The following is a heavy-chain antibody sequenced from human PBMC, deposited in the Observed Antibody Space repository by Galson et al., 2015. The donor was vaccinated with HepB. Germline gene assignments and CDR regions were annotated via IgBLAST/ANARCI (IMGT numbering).Heavy chain of an antibody. Sequence: SLRLSCAASGFTFSGSAMHWVRQASGKGLEWVGRIRSKANNYATAYAASVQGRFTISRDDSKNTAYLQMNSLKTEDTAVYYCYAVGATIMVYWGQGTLVTVSS. CDR1: GFTFSGSA. J-gene: IGHJ4*02. CDR2: IRSKANNYAT. V-gene: IGHV3-73*01. CDR3: YAVGATIMVY. D-gene: IGHD1-26*01.